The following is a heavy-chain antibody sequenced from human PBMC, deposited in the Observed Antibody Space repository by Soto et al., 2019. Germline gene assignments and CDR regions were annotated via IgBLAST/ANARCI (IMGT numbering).Heavy chain of an antibody. CDR3: ATTLYGSGTYYSSYPPLY. J-gene: IGHJ4*01. CDR1: QFTVNSNY. CDR2: IYSGGST. D-gene: IGHD3-10*01. V-gene: IGHV3-66*01. Sequence: EVQLVESGGGLVQPGGSLRLSCAASQFTVNSNYMSWVRQAPGKGLEWVSVIYSGGSTYYADSVKGRFTISRDNSKNTLYLQMNSLRAEDTAVYYCATTLYGSGTYYSSYPPLYWGHGTLVTVSS.